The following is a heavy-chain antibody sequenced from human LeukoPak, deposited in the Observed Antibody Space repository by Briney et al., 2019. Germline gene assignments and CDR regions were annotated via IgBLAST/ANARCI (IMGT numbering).Heavy chain of an antibody. CDR1: GFTFSDYH. D-gene: IGHD3-10*01. J-gene: IGHJ4*02. Sequence: GGSLRLSCAASGFTFSDYHMSWIRQAPGKGLEWVSYISSSGSTICYADSVKGRFTISRDNAKNSLYLQMNSLRAEDTAVYYCAKSLVRFGELLSGFDYWSQGTLVTVSS. CDR3: AKSLVRFGELLSGFDY. V-gene: IGHV3-11*01. CDR2: ISSSGSTI.